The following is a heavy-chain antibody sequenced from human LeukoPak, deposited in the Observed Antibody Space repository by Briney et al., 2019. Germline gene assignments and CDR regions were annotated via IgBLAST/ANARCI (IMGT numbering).Heavy chain of an antibody. CDR1: GYSFTNTW. Sequence: GESLKISCKGSGYSFTNTWIGWVRLMPGKGLERMGTIYPLDSDTRYSPSFQGQVTISADKSITTAYLQWSSLRASDTAMYYCATVNGSHWFFDYWGQGTLVTVSS. CDR2: IYPLDSDT. J-gene: IGHJ4*02. CDR3: ATVNGSHWFFDY. D-gene: IGHD3-10*01. V-gene: IGHV5-51*01.